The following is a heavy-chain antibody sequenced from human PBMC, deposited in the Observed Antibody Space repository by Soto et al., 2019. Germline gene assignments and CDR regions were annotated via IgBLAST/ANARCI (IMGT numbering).Heavy chain of an antibody. CDR1: GDSISGSPYF. Sequence: QVQLQESGPGLVMPSETLSLTCTVSGDSISGSPYFCGWIRQPPGKRLEWIGSIFYDGYTLYTPSLKSRVTISVDTSKNQFSLKLTSVAAADTAIYFCARLQAAVPHYWGQGILVTVSS. CDR3: ARLQAAVPHY. CDR2: IFYDGYT. V-gene: IGHV4-39*01. D-gene: IGHD6-13*01. J-gene: IGHJ4*02.